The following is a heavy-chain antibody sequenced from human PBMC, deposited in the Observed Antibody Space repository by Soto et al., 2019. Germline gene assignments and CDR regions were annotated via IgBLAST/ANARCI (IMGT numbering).Heavy chain of an antibody. CDR2: IIPIFGTA. J-gene: IGHJ5*02. CDR1: GGTFSSYA. V-gene: IGHV1-69*06. Sequence: SVKVSCKASGGTFSSYAISWVRQAPGQGLEWMGGIIPIFGTANYAQKFQGRVTITADKSTSTADMELSSLRSEDTAVYYCARDLRYCSSTRCYNWFDPWGQGTLVTVS. CDR3: ARDLRYCSSTRCYNWFDP. D-gene: IGHD2-2*01.